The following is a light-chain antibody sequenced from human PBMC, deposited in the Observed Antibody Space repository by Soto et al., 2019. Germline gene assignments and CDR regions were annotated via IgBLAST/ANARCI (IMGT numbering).Light chain of an antibody. V-gene: IGLV2-14*01. J-gene: IGLJ2*01. CDR2: DVS. Sequence: QSALTQPASVSGSPGQSITISCTGTSSDVGGYNYVSWYQQHPGKAPKLMIYDVSNRPSRVSNRFSGSKSGNTASLTISGLQAEDEADYYCSSYTSSSTRVFGGGTQLTV. CDR3: SSYTSSSTRV. CDR1: SSDVGGYNY.